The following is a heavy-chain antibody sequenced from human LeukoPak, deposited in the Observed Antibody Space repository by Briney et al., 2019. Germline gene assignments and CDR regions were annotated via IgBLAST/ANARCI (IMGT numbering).Heavy chain of an antibody. J-gene: IGHJ6*03. CDR1: GGSFSGYY. Sequence: SETLSLTCAVYGGSFSGYYWSWIRQPPGKGLEWIGEINHSGSTNYNPSLKSRVTISVDTSKNQFSLKLSSVTAADTAVYYCARGRDFWSGDRVGISDPYYMDVWGKGTTVTVSS. CDR3: ARGRDFWSGDRVGISDPYYMDV. V-gene: IGHV4-34*01. D-gene: IGHD3-3*01. CDR2: INHSGST.